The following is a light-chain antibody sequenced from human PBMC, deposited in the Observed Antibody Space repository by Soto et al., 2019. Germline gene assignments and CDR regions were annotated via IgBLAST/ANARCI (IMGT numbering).Light chain of an antibody. Sequence: DIQMTQSPSTLSASVGDRVTITCRASQRISSRLAWYQQKPGKVPKLLIYKASSLESGVPSRFSGSGSGTEFTLTISSLQPDDFATYYCQQYDSYSWTFGQGTNVEI. CDR3: QQYDSYSWT. J-gene: IGKJ1*01. CDR2: KAS. V-gene: IGKV1-5*03. CDR1: QRISSR.